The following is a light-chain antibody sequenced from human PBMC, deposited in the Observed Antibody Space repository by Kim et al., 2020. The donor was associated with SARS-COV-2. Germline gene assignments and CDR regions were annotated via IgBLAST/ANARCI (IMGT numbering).Light chain of an antibody. V-gene: IGLV2-14*03. CDR2: DVH. CDR1: SIDIGNYNY. CDR3: SSYTSTSTLF. J-gene: IGLJ2*01. Sequence: GQPITISCAGTSIDIGNYNYVSWYQQHPGKAPRLMIFDVHTRPSGVSTRFSGSKSGNTASLTISGLQAADEAEYFCSSYTSTSTLFFGGGTQLTVL.